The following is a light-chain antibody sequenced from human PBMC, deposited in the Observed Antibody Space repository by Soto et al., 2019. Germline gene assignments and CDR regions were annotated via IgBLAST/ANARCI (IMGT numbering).Light chain of an antibody. CDR1: QSILYSSNNRNH. Sequence: DIVMTQSPDSLAVSLGERATINCKSSQSILYSSNNRNHLAWYQQKPGQPPKLLIYWASTRELGVPARFSGSGSGMDFTLTISSLQAEDVAVYYCQQYYGIPLTFGQGTRVENK. J-gene: IGKJ1*01. CDR3: QQYYGIPLT. V-gene: IGKV4-1*01. CDR2: WAS.